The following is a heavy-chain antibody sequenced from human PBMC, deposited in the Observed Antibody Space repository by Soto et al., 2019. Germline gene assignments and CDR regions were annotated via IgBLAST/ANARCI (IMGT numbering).Heavy chain of an antibody. Sequence: SVKVSCKASGCTFSSYAISWVRLAPGQGLEWMGGIIPIFGTANYAQKFQGRVTITADESTSTAYMELSSLRSEDTAVYYCARDGELETLGRNYYYGMDVWGQGTTVTVSS. CDR3: ARDGELETLGRNYYYGMDV. V-gene: IGHV1-69*13. J-gene: IGHJ6*02. CDR1: GCTFSSYA. D-gene: IGHD1-1*01. CDR2: IIPIFGTA.